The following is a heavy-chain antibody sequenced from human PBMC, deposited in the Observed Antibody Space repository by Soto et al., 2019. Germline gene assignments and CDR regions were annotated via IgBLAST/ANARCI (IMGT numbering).Heavy chain of an antibody. CDR3: SSSLLVGYGLEGESD. V-gene: IGHV1-18*01. CDR1: GYTFTSYG. Sequence: QVQLVQSGAEVKKPGASVKVSCKASGYTFTSYGISWVRQAPGQGLEWMGWISAYNGNTNYAQKLQGRVTMTTDTSTSTAYLELRSLRSDDTAVYYCSSSLLVGYGLEGESDWGQGTLVTVSS. CDR2: ISAYNGNT. J-gene: IGHJ4*02. D-gene: IGHD5-18*01.